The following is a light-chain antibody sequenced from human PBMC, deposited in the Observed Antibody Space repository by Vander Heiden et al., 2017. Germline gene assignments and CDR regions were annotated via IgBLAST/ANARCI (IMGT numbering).Light chain of an antibody. CDR1: SSNIGAGYD. CDR2: RNT. V-gene: IGLV1-40*01. J-gene: IGLJ3*02. Sequence: QSVLTQPPSVSGGPGQRVTISCTGSSSNIGAGYDVHWYQQLPGTAPKLLIFRNTNRPSGVPERFSGSKSGTSASLAITGLQAEDEADYYCQSYDSSLSGWVFGGGTTLTVL. CDR3: QSYDSSLSGWV.